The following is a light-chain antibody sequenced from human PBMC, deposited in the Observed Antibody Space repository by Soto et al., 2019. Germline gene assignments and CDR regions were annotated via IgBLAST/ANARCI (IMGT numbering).Light chain of an antibody. CDR3: MQALQTPSLPT. CDR1: QSLLHSNGYNY. Sequence: DIVMTQSPLSLPVTPGEPASISCRSSQSLLHSNGYNYLDWYLQKPGQSPQLLIYLGSNRASGAPDRFSGSGSGTDFTLKISRVEADDVGVYYCMQALQTPSLPTFGPGTKVDIK. V-gene: IGKV2-28*01. J-gene: IGKJ3*01. CDR2: LGS.